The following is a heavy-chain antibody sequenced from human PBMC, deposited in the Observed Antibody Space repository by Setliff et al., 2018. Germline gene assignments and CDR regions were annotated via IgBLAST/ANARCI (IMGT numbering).Heavy chain of an antibody. V-gene: IGHV4-30-4*01. J-gene: IGHJ4*02. D-gene: IGHD3-10*01. Sequence: TLSLTCTVSGASIISGRHYWSWIRQSPEKGLEWLGYIYKTENSYYKPSLKSRLTISVDASNNQFSLNLTSVNPADAAVYYCARDTHGSGSFDNWGQGIPVTVSS. CDR2: IYKTENS. CDR1: GASIISGRHY. CDR3: ARDTHGSGSFDN.